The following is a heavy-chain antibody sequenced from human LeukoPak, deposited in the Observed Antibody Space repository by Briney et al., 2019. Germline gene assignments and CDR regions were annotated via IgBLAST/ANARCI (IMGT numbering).Heavy chain of an antibody. J-gene: IGHJ6*02. D-gene: IGHD3-3*01. Sequence: ASVKVSCKASGYTFTSYDINWVRQATGQGLEWMGWMNPNSGNTGYAQKFQGRFSLTRDTSITTGYMELTNLTSADTAVYYCARKRITIYDVGFSGRAYHLDVWGQGTTVTVSS. V-gene: IGHV1-8*01. CDR1: GYTFTSYD. CDR2: MNPNSGNT. CDR3: ARKRITIYDVGFSGRAYHLDV.